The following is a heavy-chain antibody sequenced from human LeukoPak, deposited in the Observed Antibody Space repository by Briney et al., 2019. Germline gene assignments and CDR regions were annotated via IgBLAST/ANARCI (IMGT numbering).Heavy chain of an antibody. D-gene: IGHD3-9*01. CDR3: AKDRILRYPVARFFDY. V-gene: IGHV3-23*01. CDR1: GFTFSSYG. J-gene: IGHJ4*02. CDR2: ISGSGGST. Sequence: GGSLRLSCAASGFTFSSYGMSWVRQAPGKGLEWVSAISGSGGSTYYADSVKGRFTISRDNSKNTLYLQMNSLRAEDTAVYYCAKDRILRYPVARFFDYWGQGTLVTVSS.